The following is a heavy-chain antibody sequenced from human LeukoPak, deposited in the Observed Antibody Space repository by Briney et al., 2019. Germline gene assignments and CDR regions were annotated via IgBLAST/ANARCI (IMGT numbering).Heavy chain of an antibody. CDR3: AKTPRATVTTNY. D-gene: IGHD4-17*01. Sequence: PGGSLRLSCAASVWTFSSHAMRWVRQAPGKGLEWVSAISGSGGSTYYADSVKGRFTISRDNSKNTLYLQMNSLRVEDTAVYYCAKTPRATVTTNYWGQGTLVTVSS. CDR1: VWTFSSHA. V-gene: IGHV3-23*01. CDR2: ISGSGGST. J-gene: IGHJ4*02.